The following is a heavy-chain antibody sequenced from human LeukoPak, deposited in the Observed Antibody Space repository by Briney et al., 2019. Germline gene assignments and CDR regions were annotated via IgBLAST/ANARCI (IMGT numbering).Heavy chain of an antibody. J-gene: IGHJ4*02. V-gene: IGHV4-61*02. CDR2: IYTSGST. CDR1: GGSISSGSYY. Sequence: SQTLSLTCTVSGGSISSGSYYWSWIRQPAGKGLEWIGRIYTSGSTNYNPSLKSRVTISVDTSKNQFSLKLSSVTAADTAVYYCARGFGVVTLLDYWGQGTLVTVSS. D-gene: IGHD3-3*01. CDR3: ARGFGVVTLLDY.